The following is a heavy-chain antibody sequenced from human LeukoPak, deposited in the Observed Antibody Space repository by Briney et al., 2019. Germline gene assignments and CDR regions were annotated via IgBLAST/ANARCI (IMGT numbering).Heavy chain of an antibody. V-gene: IGHV1-2*06. CDR2: INPNSGGT. CDR3: ARGADSSGISDFDY. CDR1: GYTFTGYY. D-gene: IGHD6-19*01. J-gene: IGHJ4*02. Sequence: ASVKVSCKASGYTFTGYYMHWVRQAPGQGLEWMGRINPNSGGTNYAQKFQGRVTMTRDTSSSTAYMELSRLRSDDTAVYYCARGADSSGISDFDYWGQGTLVTVSS.